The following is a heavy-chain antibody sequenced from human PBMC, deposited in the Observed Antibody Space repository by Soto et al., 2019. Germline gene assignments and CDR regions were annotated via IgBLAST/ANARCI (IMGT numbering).Heavy chain of an antibody. CDR3: ARDSPMGPNSSGWAHIFDY. Sequence: QVQLQESGPGLVKPSETLSLTCTVSGGSISSYYWSWIRQPPGKGLEWIGYIYYSGSTNYNPSLKSRVTISVDTSKNQFSLKLSSVTAADTAVYYCARDSPMGPNSSGWAHIFDYWGQGTLVTVSS. CDR1: GGSISSYY. CDR2: IYYSGST. V-gene: IGHV4-59*01. J-gene: IGHJ4*02. D-gene: IGHD6-19*01.